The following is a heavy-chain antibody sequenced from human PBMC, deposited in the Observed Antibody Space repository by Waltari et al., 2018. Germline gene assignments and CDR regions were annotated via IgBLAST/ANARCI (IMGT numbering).Heavy chain of an antibody. Sequence: QITLKESGPTLVKPTQTLTLTCTFSGFSLSTSGVGVGWIRQPPGKALEWLALIYWNDDKRYSPSLKSRLTITKDTSKNQVVLTMTNMDPVDTATYYCAHFRWGDYGDYFFDYWGQGTLVTVSS. D-gene: IGHD4-17*01. V-gene: IGHV2-5*01. CDR1: GFSLSTSGVG. J-gene: IGHJ4*02. CDR2: IYWNDDK. CDR3: AHFRWGDYGDYFFDY.